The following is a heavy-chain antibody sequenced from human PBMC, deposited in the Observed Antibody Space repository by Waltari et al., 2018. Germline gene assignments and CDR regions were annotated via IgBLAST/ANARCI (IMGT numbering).Heavy chain of an antibody. J-gene: IGHJ4*02. CDR2: INPKSGNT. CDR3: ARVHYDFWSGYYI. V-gene: IGHV1-8*02. CDR1: GYPFSDYD. D-gene: IGHD3-3*01. Sequence: QLVQSGAEVKKPGASVKVSCKASGYPFSDYDINWVRQATGHGLEWMGWINPKSGNTVSAQNFQDRVTITRDPSTSTVYMELSSLRSDDAAVYYCARVHYDFWSGYYIWGQGTLVTVPS.